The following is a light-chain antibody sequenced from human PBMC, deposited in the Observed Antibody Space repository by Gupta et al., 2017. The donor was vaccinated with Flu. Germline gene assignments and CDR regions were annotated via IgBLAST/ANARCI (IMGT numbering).Light chain of an antibody. J-gene: IGKJ4*01. CDR2: GAS. CDR1: QSVSND. Sequence: EVVITQSPATLSVSPGERATLSCRASQSVSNDLAWYQQKPGQAPRLLIYGASIRATGFPARFSGSGSGTEFTLTISSLQSEDFAVYYCQQYNNWPPLTFGGGTKVEIK. V-gene: IGKV3-15*01. CDR3: QQYNNWPPLT.